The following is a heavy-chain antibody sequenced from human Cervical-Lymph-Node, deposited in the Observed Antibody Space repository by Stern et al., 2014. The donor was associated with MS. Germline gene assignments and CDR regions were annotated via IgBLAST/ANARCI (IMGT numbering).Heavy chain of an antibody. D-gene: IGHD3-10*01. CDR2: IWDGGSYQ. V-gene: IGHV3-33*01. CDR1: GFTFSGYG. Sequence: VQLVESGGGVVQPGRSLRLSCAASGFTFSGYGMHWVRQAPGKGLEWLGVIWDGGSYQNYADSVKGRFTISRDNSKNTLYLQMNSLRAEDSAIYYCARAPRGISDYYYYYGMDVWGQGTTVTVSS. CDR3: ARAPRGISDYYYYYGMDV. J-gene: IGHJ6*02.